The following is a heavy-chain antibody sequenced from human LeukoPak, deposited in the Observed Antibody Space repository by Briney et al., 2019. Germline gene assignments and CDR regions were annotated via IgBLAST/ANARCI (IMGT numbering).Heavy chain of an antibody. CDR1: GDSISSYY. Sequence: SETLSLTCTVSGDSISSYYWSWIRQPPGKGLEWIGYIHYSGSTNYNPSLKSRVTISIDTSKNQFSLKVTSVTAADTALYYCARVRLVGATDYFDYWGQGTLATVSS. V-gene: IGHV4-59*01. CDR2: IHYSGST. D-gene: IGHD1-26*01. CDR3: ARVRLVGATDYFDY. J-gene: IGHJ4*02.